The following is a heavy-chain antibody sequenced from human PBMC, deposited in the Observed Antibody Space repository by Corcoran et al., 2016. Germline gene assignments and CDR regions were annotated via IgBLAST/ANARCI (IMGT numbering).Heavy chain of an antibody. Sequence: QVQLQESGPGLVKPSETLSLTCTVSGGSISNYYWSWIRQPPGKGLEWIGCISDSWTTNYNPSLESLVTISVDTSKNQFSLKLKSITAADQAVTYGARGSGYTRDDGMDVWGQGTTATVSS. V-gene: IGHV4-59*01. CDR1: GGSISNYY. J-gene: IGHJ6*02. CDR3: ARGSGYTRDDGMDV. CDR2: ISDSWTT. D-gene: IGHD5-12*01.